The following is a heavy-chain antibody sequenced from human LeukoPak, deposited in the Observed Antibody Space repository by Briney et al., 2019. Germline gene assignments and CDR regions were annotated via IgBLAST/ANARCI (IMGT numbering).Heavy chain of an antibody. V-gene: IGHV1-8*01. D-gene: IGHD3-10*01. Sequence: GASVKVSCKASGYTFTSYDINWVRQATGQGLEWMGWMNPNSGNTGYAQKFQGRVTMTRNTSMSTAYMELSSLRSEDTAVYYRARGDTYYYGSGSYRWFDPWGQGTLVTVSS. J-gene: IGHJ5*02. CDR3: ARGDTYYYGSGSYRWFDP. CDR2: MNPNSGNT. CDR1: GYTFTSYD.